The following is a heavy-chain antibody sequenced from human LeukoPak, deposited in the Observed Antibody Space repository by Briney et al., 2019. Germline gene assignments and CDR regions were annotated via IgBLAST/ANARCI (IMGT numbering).Heavy chain of an antibody. J-gene: IGHJ4*02. V-gene: IGHV3-9*01. CDR3: AKVSCGGDCSANFDY. Sequence: GGSLRLSCAASGFTFDDYAMHWVRQAPGKGLEWVSGISWNSGSIGYADSVKGRFTISRDNAKNSLYLQMNSLRAEDTALYYCAKVSCGGDCSANFDYWGQGTLVAVSS. CDR1: GFTFDDYA. CDR2: ISWNSGSI. D-gene: IGHD2-21*02.